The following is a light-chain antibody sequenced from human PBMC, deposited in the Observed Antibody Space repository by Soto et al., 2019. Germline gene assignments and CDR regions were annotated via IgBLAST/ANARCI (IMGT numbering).Light chain of an antibody. CDR1: SSDIGGYDY. Sequence: QSALTQPASVSGSPGQSITISCTGTSSDIGGYDYVSWYQQHPGKAPKRMIYEVSNRPSGVSTRFSGSKSGNTASLTISGLQPEDEAVYYCGSYTTSNTWVFGGGTKLTVL. CDR3: GSYTTSNTWV. J-gene: IGLJ3*02. V-gene: IGLV2-14*01. CDR2: EVS.